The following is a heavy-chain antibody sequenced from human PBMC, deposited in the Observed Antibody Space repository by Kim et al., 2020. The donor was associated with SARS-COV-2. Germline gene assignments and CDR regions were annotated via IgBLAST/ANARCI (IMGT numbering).Heavy chain of an antibody. D-gene: IGHD2-21*02. CDR1: GDSISRHH. J-gene: IGHJ3*01. CDR2: IYNTGTT. Sequence: SETLSLTCIVSGDSISRHHWSRIRQPPGKGLEWIGNIYNTGTTHSDPSLESRVTISVDTSKNHFSMKLSSVTAADTAVYFCARDPPGPDCAFDLWGPGTMVTVSS. V-gene: IGHV4-59*11. CDR3: ARDPPGPDCAFDL.